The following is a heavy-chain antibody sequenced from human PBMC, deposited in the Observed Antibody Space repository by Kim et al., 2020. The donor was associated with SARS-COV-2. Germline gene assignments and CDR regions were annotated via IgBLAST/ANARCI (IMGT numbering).Heavy chain of an antibody. CDR3: ARGPRITMIVVVKGWFDP. CDR2: INHSGST. D-gene: IGHD3-22*01. J-gene: IGHJ5*02. CDR1: GGSFSGYY. V-gene: IGHV4-34*01. Sequence: SETLSLTCAVYGGSFSGYYWSWIRQPPGKGLEWIGEINHSGSTNYNPSLKSRVTISVDTSKNQFSLKLSSVTAADTAVYYCARGPRITMIVVVKGWFDP.